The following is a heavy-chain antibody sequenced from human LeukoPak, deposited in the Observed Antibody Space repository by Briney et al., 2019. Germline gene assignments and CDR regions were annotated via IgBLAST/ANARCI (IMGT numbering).Heavy chain of an antibody. CDR2: IIPILGIA. Sequence: ASVKVSCKASGGTFSSYAISWVRRAPGQGLEWMGRIIPILGIANYAQKFQGRVTITADKSTSTAYMELSSLRSEDTAVYYCARGSMVRGEDYYYYGMDVWAKGPRSPSP. J-gene: IGHJ6*02. V-gene: IGHV1-69*04. D-gene: IGHD3-10*01. CDR1: GGTFSSYA. CDR3: ARGSMVRGEDYYYYGMDV.